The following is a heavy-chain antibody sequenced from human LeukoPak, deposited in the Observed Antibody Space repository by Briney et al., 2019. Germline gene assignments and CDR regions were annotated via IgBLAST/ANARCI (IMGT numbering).Heavy chain of an antibody. CDR1: GNSINSGDNY. D-gene: IGHD3-22*01. Sequence: SETLSLTCTVSGNSINSGDNYWSWIRQPAGKGLEWIGRIYTSGSTNYNPSLKSRVTIPGDTSKNQFSLRLSSVTAADTAVYYCARASYSYDINGWVPFDYWGQGTLVTVSS. CDR3: ARASYSYDINGWVPFDY. J-gene: IGHJ4*02. V-gene: IGHV4-61*02. CDR2: IYTSGST.